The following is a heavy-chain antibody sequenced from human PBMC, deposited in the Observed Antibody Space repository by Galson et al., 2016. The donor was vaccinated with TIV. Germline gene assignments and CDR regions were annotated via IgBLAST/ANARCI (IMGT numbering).Heavy chain of an antibody. Sequence: SLRLSCAASGFSFSNYAMSWVRQAPGRGLEWVSGIGGSGGSPNYGDSVKGRFTISRGNSKNILYLQMNSLRAEDTAVYCCSKRPIITIFGAGSNYCDSWGQGTLVTVSS. CDR1: GFSFSNYA. J-gene: IGHJ4*02. CDR2: IGGSGGSP. V-gene: IGHV3-23*01. CDR3: SKRPIITIFGAGSNYCDS. D-gene: IGHD3-3*01.